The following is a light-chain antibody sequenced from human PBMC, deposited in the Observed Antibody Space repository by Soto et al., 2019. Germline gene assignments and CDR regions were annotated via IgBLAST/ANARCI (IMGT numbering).Light chain of an antibody. CDR3: QSYDSSLSVGV. CDR2: ANN. V-gene: IGLV1-40*01. CDR1: SSNIGAGYD. J-gene: IGLJ1*01. Sequence: QSVLTQPPSVSGAPGQRVTISCTGSSSNIGAGYDVHWYQQFSGTAPKLLIYANNNRPSGVPDRFSGSKSGTSASLAITGLQAEDEADYYCQSYDSSLSVGVFGTGTKVTV.